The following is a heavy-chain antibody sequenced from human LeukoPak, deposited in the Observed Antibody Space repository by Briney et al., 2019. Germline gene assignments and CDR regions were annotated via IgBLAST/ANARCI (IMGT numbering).Heavy chain of an antibody. CDR3: ARVSYSSGYYSHDWFDP. CDR1: GGSISSGSYY. V-gene: IGHV4-61*02. CDR2: IYTSGST. Sequence: PSETLSLTCTVSGGSISSGSYYWSWIRQPAGKGLEWIGRIYTSGSTNYNPSLKSRVTISVDTSKNQFSLKLSSVTAADTAVYYCARVSYSSGYYSHDWFDPWGQGTLVTVSS. J-gene: IGHJ5*02. D-gene: IGHD3-22*01.